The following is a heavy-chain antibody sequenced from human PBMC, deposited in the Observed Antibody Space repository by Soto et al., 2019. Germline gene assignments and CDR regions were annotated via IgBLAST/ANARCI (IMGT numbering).Heavy chain of an antibody. Sequence: QVQLQESGPGLVKPSQTLSLTCTVSGDSISSGGYYGSWISQHAGKAREWIGYTYYSGSTYYNPSLKSRVTRSVDTSKNDISLTLSSVTATDTAVYYCAGETYYDSGGNSSDPWGQGAL. D-gene: IGHD3-10*01. J-gene: IGHJ5*02. CDR1: GDSISSGGYY. CDR3: AGETYYDSGGNSSDP. CDR2: TYYSGST. V-gene: IGHV4-31*03.